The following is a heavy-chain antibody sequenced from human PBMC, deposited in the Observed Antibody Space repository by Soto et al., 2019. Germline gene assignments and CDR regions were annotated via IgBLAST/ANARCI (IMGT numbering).Heavy chain of an antibody. CDR3: ARLVVDDYGDSGPRIDAFDI. CDR1: GYSFTSYW. V-gene: IGHV5-51*01. CDR2: IHPGDSDT. D-gene: IGHD4-17*01. Sequence: PGESLKISCKGSGYSFTSYWIGWVRQMPGKGLEWMGIIHPGDSDTRYSPSFQGQVTISADKSISTAYLQWSSLKASDTAMYYCARLVVDDYGDSGPRIDAFDIWGQGTMVTVS. J-gene: IGHJ3*02.